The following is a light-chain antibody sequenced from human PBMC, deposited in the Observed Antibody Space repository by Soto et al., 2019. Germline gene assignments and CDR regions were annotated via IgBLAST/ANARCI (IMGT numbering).Light chain of an antibody. CDR3: MQGKHWQWT. V-gene: IGKV2-30*02. CDR2: EGS. CDR1: QSLIHSDGRTY. J-gene: IGKJ1*01. Sequence: DVVMTQSPLSLPVTLGQPASSSCRSSQSLIHSDGRTYLSWFQQRPGQSPSLLIYEGSDRDSGGKARFSGSGSGTDVTLKISRVEDDDVGVDYCMQGKHWQWTFGQGTEVEIK.